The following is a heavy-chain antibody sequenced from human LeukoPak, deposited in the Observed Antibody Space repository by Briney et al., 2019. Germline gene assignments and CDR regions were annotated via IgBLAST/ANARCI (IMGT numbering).Heavy chain of an antibody. V-gene: IGHV3-23*01. CDR3: AKTTYYDFWSGYPFDY. CDR1: GFTLSSYA. D-gene: IGHD3-3*01. J-gene: IGHJ4*02. Sequence: GGSLRLSCAASGFTLSSYAMSWVRQAPGKGLEWVSAISGSGGSTYYADSVKGRFTISRDNSKNTLYLQMNSLRAEDTAVYYCAKTTYYDFWSGYPFDYWGQGTLVTVSS. CDR2: ISGSGGST.